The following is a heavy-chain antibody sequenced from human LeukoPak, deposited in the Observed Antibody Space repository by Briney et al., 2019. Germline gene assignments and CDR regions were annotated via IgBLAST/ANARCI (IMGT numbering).Heavy chain of an antibody. J-gene: IGHJ6*02. CDR1: GFTFSSYS. CDR2: ICSSSTYI. Sequence: GGCLRLSCAASGFTFSSYSMNWVRQAPGKGLEWGSSICSSSTYIYYANSVKGRFTISRDNAKNSLYLQMKSLRAEDTAVYYCARDMGSTPGYYGMDVWGQGTTVTVSS. V-gene: IGHV3-21*01. CDR3: ARDMGSTPGYYGMDV. D-gene: IGHD2-15*01.